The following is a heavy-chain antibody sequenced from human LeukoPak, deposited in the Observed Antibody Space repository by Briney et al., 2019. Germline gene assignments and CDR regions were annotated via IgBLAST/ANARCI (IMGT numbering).Heavy chain of an antibody. CDR1: GFTFSSYG. V-gene: IGHV3-23*01. CDR3: ARDLVVATGPDY. CDR2: ISGSGGST. Sequence: PGGSLRLSCAASGFTFSSYGMSWVRQAPGKGLEWVSAISGSGGSTYYADSVKGRFTISRDNAKNTLYLQMNSLRAEDTAVYYCARDLVVATGPDYWGQGTLVTVSS. D-gene: IGHD5-12*01. J-gene: IGHJ4*02.